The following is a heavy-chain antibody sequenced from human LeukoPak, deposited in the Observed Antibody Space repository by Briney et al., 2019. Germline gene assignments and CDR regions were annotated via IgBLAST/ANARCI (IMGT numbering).Heavy chain of an antibody. CDR2: IYYSGTP. Sequence: SETLSLTCPVAGGSISTYYWSWIRQPPGKGLEWNGYIYYSGTPNYNPSLKSRSTISVDTSTTQFSLKLSSVTAATTPVFNFARGGYDFWSGYYTGIAFDIWGQGRMVTVSS. D-gene: IGHD3-3*01. CDR1: GGSISTYY. CDR3: ARGGYDFWSGYYTGIAFDI. J-gene: IGHJ3*02. V-gene: IGHV4-59*01.